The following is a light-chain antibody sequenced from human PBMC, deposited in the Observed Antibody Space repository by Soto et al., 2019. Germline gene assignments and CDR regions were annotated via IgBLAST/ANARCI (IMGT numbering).Light chain of an antibody. V-gene: IGKV1-17*01. CDR1: QAIRYD. CDR3: LQHSSYPFT. CDR2: AAS. Sequence: DIQMTQSPYSLSASVGDRVTITCRTSQAIRYDLGWYQHKPGKAPKRLIYAASTLQSGVPSRFSGSGSGTEFTLTISSLQPEDFATYYCLQHSSYPFTFGQGTKLEIK. J-gene: IGKJ2*01.